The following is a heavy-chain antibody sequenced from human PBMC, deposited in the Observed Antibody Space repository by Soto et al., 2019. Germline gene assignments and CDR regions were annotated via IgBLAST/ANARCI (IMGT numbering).Heavy chain of an antibody. Sequence: EVKLVESGGGLVKPGGSLRLSCAASGFSFISYSMNWVRQAPGKGLEWVSSINEDSSYIYYAHSLRGRFTISRDNAKDSLYLQMNSLRAEDTAVYYCVRDFGWYFRSGYMDVWGDGATVNVSS. CDR1: GFSFISYS. CDR3: VRDFGWYFRSGYMDV. D-gene: IGHD3-3*01. CDR2: INEDSSYI. J-gene: IGHJ6*03. V-gene: IGHV3-21*02.